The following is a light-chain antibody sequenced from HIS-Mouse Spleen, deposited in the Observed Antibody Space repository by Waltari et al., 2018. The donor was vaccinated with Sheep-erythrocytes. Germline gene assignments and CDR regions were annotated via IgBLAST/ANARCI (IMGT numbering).Light chain of an antibody. CDR2: DVS. J-gene: IGLJ1*01. CDR1: SSDFGCYNY. Sequence: QSALTQPRSVSGSPGQSVTISCTGTSSDFGCYNYVSRYQHHPGKAPKLTIYDVSKRRSGVPDLFSGSKSGNTACLTIYGLQAEDEADYYCCSYAGSYNHVFATGTKVTVL. CDR3: CSYAGSYNHV. V-gene: IGLV2-11*01.